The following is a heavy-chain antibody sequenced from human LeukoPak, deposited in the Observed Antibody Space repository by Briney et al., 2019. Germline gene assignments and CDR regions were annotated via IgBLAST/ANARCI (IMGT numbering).Heavy chain of an antibody. CDR3: ARTTPFMVRGVIWDWFDP. J-gene: IGHJ5*02. CDR2: IIPIFGTA. V-gene: IGHV1-69*05. CDR1: GGTFSSYA. D-gene: IGHD3-10*01. Sequence: SVKVSCKASGGTFSSYAISWVRQAPGQGLEWMGGIIPIFGTANYAQTFQGRVTITTDESTSTAYMELSSLRSEDTAVYCCARTTPFMVRGVIWDWFDPWGQGTLVTVSS.